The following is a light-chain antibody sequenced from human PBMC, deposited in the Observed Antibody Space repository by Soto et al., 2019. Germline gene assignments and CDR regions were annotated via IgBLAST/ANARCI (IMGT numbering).Light chain of an antibody. J-gene: IGKJ1*01. Sequence: EIVLTQSPGTLSLSPGERATLSCRASQSVSRTYLAWYQQKPVQAPRLLIYATSSRATGIPDRFSGSGSGTDFTLTISRLEPEDFAVYYCQQYGRSRTFGQGTKVDIK. CDR2: ATS. V-gene: IGKV3-20*01. CDR3: QQYGRSRT. CDR1: QSVSRTY.